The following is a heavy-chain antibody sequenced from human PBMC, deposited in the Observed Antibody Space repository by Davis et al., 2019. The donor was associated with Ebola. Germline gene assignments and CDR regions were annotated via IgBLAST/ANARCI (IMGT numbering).Heavy chain of an antibody. Sequence: GESLKISCAASGFTFSSYAMSWVRQAPGKGLEWVSAISGSGGSTYYADSVKGRFTISRDNAKNSLYLQMNSLRAEDTAVYYCARDAAHYYDSSGYRRGGGAFDIWGQGTMVTVSS. V-gene: IGHV3-23*01. J-gene: IGHJ3*02. CDR3: ARDAAHYYDSSGYRRGGGAFDI. D-gene: IGHD3-22*01. CDR2: ISGSGGST. CDR1: GFTFSSYA.